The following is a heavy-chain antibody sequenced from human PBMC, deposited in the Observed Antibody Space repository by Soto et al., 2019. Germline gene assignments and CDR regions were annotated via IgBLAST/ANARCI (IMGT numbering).Heavy chain of an antibody. CDR1: GYTFTSYG. D-gene: IGHD2-21*02. J-gene: IGHJ6*02. V-gene: IGHV1-18*01. CDR2: ISGYNGKT. CDR3: AREGDVPDYYYGMDV. Sequence: QVQLVQSGGEVRKPGASVTVSCKASGYTFTSYGISWVRQAPGQGLEWMGWISGYNGKTNYAQKVQDRVTMTTDTSXXTVYLELRSLRFDDTAVYYCAREGDVPDYYYGMDVWGQGTTVTVSS.